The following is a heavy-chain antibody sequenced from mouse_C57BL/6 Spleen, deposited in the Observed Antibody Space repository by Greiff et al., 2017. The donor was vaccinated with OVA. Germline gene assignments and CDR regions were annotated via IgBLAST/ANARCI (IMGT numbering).Heavy chain of an antibody. D-gene: IGHD1-1*01. V-gene: IGHV1-64*01. CDR3: ARGEITTVVERGNYFDY. CDR2: IHPNSGST. J-gene: IGHJ2*01. CDR1: GYTFTSYW. Sequence: QVQLKQPGAELVKPGASVKLSCKASGYTFTSYWMHWVKQRPGQGLEWIGMIHPNSGSTNYNEKFKSKATLTVDKSSSTAYMQLSSLTSEDSAVYYCARGEITTVVERGNYFDYWGQGTTLTVSS.